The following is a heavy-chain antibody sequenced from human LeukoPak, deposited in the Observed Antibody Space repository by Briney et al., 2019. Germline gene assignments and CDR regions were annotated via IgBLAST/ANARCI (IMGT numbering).Heavy chain of an antibody. CDR1: GFTFSSYA. D-gene: IGHD2-2*01. V-gene: IGHV3-23*01. J-gene: IGHJ4*02. Sequence: GGSLRLSCAASGFTFSSYAMSWVRQAPGKGLEWVSAISGSGGSTYYADSVKGRFTISRDNSKNTLYLQMNSLRDEDTAVYYCAKDPRVGSSTSRPFDYWGQGTLVTVSS. CDR2: ISGSGGST. CDR3: AKDPRVGSSTSRPFDY.